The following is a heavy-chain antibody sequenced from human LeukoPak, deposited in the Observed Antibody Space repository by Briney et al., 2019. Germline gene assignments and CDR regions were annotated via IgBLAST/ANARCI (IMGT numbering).Heavy chain of an antibody. CDR2: MNGNGGRI. D-gene: IGHD3-22*01. CDR3: VKVAPSDYYDTTGYWGDH. Sequence: GGSLRLSCAASGFTFSSYSMNWVRQAPGKGLEWVSGMNGNGGRIYYADSVKGRFTISRDNSKNTLYLQMNSLRAEDTAVYYCVKVAPSDYYDTTGYWGDHWGQGTLVTVSS. CDR1: GFTFSSYS. V-gene: IGHV3-23*01. J-gene: IGHJ4*02.